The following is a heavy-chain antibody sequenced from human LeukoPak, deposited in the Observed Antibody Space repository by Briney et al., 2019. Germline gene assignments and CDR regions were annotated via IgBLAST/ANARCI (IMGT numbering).Heavy chain of an antibody. CDR1: GFTFDDYG. Sequence: GGSLRLSCAASGFTFDDYGMSWVRQPPGKGLEWVSGINWNGGSTGYADSVKGRFTISRDNAKNSLYLQMNSLRAEDTALYHCARGGSSGPFDYWGQGTLVTVSS. CDR2: INWNGGST. V-gene: IGHV3-20*01. J-gene: IGHJ4*02. D-gene: IGHD6-19*01. CDR3: ARGGSSGPFDY.